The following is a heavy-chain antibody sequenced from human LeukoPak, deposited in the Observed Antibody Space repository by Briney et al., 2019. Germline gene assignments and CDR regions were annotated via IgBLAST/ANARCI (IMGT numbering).Heavy chain of an antibody. J-gene: IGHJ4*02. V-gene: IGHV3-23*01. Sequence: PGGSLRLSCAASGFTFSSYAMSWVRQAPGKGLEGVSAITDSGGSTYYADSEKGRFTISRDNSKNTLYLQMNSLRAEDTAVYYCAKEGYRSGSSGAYFDCWGQGTLVTVSS. D-gene: IGHD6-25*01. CDR3: AKEGYRSGSSGAYFDC. CDR1: GFTFSSYA. CDR2: ITDSGGST.